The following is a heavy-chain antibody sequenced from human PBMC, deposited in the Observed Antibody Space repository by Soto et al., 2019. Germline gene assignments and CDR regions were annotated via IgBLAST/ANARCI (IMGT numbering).Heavy chain of an antibody. Sequence: GGSLRLSCAASGFTFSSYWMSWVRQAPGKGLEWVANIKQDGSEKYYVDSVKGRFTISRDNAKNSLYLQMNSLRAEDAAVYYCATCNWGGELFPFDYWGQGTLVTVSS. CDR2: IKQDGSEK. D-gene: IGHD3-10*01. V-gene: IGHV3-7*01. CDR3: ATCNWGGELFPFDY. CDR1: GFTFSSYW. J-gene: IGHJ4*02.